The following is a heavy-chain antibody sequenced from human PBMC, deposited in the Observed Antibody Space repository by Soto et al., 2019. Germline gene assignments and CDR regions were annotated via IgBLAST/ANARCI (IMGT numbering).Heavy chain of an antibody. Sequence: QVQLQESGPGLVKPSHTLSLTCTVSGDSVSSGDFFWTWIRQRPGEALERIGYISDSGSTYYNPSLQRRLTISVDTSMNQFALKLTSVTVADTAVYYCARAAAYDSSKIDSWGQGTLVTVSS. V-gene: IGHV4-31*03. D-gene: IGHD3-16*01. CDR2: ISDSGST. CDR3: ARAAAYDSSKIDS. CDR1: GDSVSSGDFF. J-gene: IGHJ5*01.